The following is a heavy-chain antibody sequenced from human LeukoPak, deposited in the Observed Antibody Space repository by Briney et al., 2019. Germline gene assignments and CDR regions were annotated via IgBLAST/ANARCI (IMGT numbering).Heavy chain of an antibody. Sequence: GGSLRLSCAASGFPFSSHALTWVRQTPVKGLEWVSSITAGGDITHYADSVKGRFTISRDNSKNTLYLQMNSLRAEDTAIYFCAYYDSSGYYYGRLRYWGQGTPVTVPS. CDR1: GFPFSSHA. V-gene: IGHV3-23*01. J-gene: IGHJ4*02. CDR3: AYYDSSGYYYGRLRY. D-gene: IGHD3-22*01. CDR2: ITAGGDIT.